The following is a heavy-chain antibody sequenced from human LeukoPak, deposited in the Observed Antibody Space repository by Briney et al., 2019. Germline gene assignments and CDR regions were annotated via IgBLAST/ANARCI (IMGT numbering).Heavy chain of an antibody. D-gene: IGHD2-15*01. CDR1: GFTVSSNY. Sequence: GGSLRLSCAASGFTVSSNYMSWVRQAPGKGLELVSVIYSGGSTYYADSVKGRFTISRDNSKNTVYLQMNSLRAEDTALYYCARAGCSGGSCYSSHYGMDVWGQGTTVTVSS. J-gene: IGHJ6*02. CDR2: IYSGGST. CDR3: ARAGCSGGSCYSSHYGMDV. V-gene: IGHV3-66*01.